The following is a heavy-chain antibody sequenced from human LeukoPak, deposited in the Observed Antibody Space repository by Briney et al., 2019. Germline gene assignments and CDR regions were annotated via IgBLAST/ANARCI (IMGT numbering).Heavy chain of an antibody. CDR2: IIPILGIA. V-gene: IGHV1-69*04. CDR1: GGTFSSYA. Sequence: GASVKVSCKASGGTFSSYAISWVRQAPGQGLEWMGRIIPILGIANYAQKFQGRVTITADKSTSTAYMELSSLRSEDTAVYYCARAPPPHCSSTSCYRNAFDIWGQGTMVTVSS. J-gene: IGHJ3*02. D-gene: IGHD2-2*01. CDR3: ARAPPPHCSSTSCYRNAFDI.